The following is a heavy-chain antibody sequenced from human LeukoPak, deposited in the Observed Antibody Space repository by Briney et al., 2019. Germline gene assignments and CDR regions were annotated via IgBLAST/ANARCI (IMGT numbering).Heavy chain of an antibody. CDR2: ISGSGGST. Sequence: GGSLRLSCAASGFTFSSYAMSWVRQAPGNGLEWVSAISGSGGSTYYADSVKGRFTISRDNSKNTLYLQMNSLRAEDTAVYYCAKSPLVYGDPHYFDYWGQGTLVTVSS. CDR1: GFTFSSYA. J-gene: IGHJ4*02. D-gene: IGHD4-17*01. CDR3: AKSPLVYGDPHYFDY. V-gene: IGHV3-23*01.